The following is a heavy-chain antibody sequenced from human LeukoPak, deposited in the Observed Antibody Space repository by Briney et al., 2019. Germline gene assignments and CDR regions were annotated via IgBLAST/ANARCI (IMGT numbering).Heavy chain of an antibody. Sequence: SETLSLTCTVSGGSISSYYWSWIRQPPGKGLEWIANIYYSGSTYYNPSLKSRVTISVDTSKNQFSLKLSSVTAADTAVYYCAGLIRPGWFDPWGQGTLVTVSS. D-gene: IGHD2-8*01. J-gene: IGHJ5*02. CDR2: IYYSGST. V-gene: IGHV4-59*04. CDR3: AGLIRPGWFDP. CDR1: GGSISSYY.